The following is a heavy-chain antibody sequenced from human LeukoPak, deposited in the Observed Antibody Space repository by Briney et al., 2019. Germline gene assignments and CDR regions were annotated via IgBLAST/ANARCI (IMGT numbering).Heavy chain of an antibody. CDR2: IYTSGST. J-gene: IGHJ5*02. Sequence: KTSETLSLTCTVSGGSISSSIYYWGWIRQPPGKGLEWIGRIYTSGSTKYNPPLKSRVSVSIDASKNQLSLKLTSVTAADTAIYYCARQAVIIPTGMEGPWFDPWGQGTLVAVSS. D-gene: IGHD2/OR15-2a*01. V-gene: IGHV4-39*01. CDR1: GGSISSSIYY. CDR3: ARQAVIIPTGMEGPWFDP.